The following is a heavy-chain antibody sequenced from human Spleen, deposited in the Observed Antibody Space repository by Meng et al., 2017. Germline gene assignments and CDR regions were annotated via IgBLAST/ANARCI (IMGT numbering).Heavy chain of an antibody. V-gene: IGHV1-8*01. D-gene: IGHD6-13*01. CDR3: ARGTPGIAATFDY. Sequence: QEQLEQSGAEVKKPGASVKVSCKAAGYTFVSYDINWVRQATGQGLEWMGWMNPKSGNTGYAQKFQGRVTMTRDTSISTAYMELSSLRSEDTAVYYCARGTPGIAATFDYWAQGTLVTVSS. J-gene: IGHJ4*02. CDR2: MNPKSGNT. CDR1: GYTFVSYD.